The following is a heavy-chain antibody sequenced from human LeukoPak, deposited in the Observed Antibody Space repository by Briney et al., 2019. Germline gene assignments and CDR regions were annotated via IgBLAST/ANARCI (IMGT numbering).Heavy chain of an antibody. D-gene: IGHD6-13*01. CDR2: ISGNGDST. CDR3: VKRGIAASDNYFDY. Sequence: GGSLRLSCSASGFTFRSYAMHWVRQAPGKGLEYVSAISGNGDSTYYADSVKGTFTISRDNSKNTLYLQMSSLRAEDTTVYYCVKRGIAASDNYFDYWGQGTLVTVSS. V-gene: IGHV3-64D*06. CDR1: GFTFRSYA. J-gene: IGHJ4*02.